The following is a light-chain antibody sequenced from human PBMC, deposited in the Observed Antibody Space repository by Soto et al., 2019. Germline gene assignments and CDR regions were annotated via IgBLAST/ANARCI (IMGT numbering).Light chain of an antibody. CDR1: QTVRNNY. CDR2: GAS. CDR3: QQFSSYPLT. J-gene: IGKJ4*01. Sequence: EFVLTQSPGTLSLSPGERATLSCRASQTVRNNYLAWYQQKPGQAPRLLIYGASSRATGVPDRFSGGGSGTDFTLTISRLQPEDFAVYYCQQFSSYPLTFGGGTKVDSK. V-gene: IGKV3-20*01.